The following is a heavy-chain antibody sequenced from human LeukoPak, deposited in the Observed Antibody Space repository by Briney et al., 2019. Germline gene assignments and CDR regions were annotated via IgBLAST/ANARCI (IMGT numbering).Heavy chain of an antibody. D-gene: IGHD3-3*01. CDR2: ISAYNGNT. CDR1: GYTFTSYG. J-gene: IGHJ5*02. Sequence: ASVKVSCKASGYTFTSYGISWVRQAPGQGLEWMGWISAYNGNTNYAQKLQGRVTMTTDTSTSTAYMELRSLRSDDTAVYYCARAVGTSGYYRGNWFDPWGQGTLVTVSS. CDR3: ARAVGTSGYYRGNWFDP. V-gene: IGHV1-18*01.